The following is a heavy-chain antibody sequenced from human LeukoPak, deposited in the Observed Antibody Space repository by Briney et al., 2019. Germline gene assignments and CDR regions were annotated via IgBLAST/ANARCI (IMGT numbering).Heavy chain of an antibody. V-gene: IGHV3-23*01. Sequence: GGSLRLSCAASGFTFSSYAMNWVRQAPGKGLEWVSAISGSGGSTYYADSVKGRFTISRDNSKNTLYLQMNSLRAEDTAVYYCARSLTYYYDSSGYYLGYWGQGTLVTVSS. CDR2: ISGSGGST. J-gene: IGHJ4*02. D-gene: IGHD3-22*01. CDR3: ARSLTYYYDSSGYYLGY. CDR1: GFTFSSYA.